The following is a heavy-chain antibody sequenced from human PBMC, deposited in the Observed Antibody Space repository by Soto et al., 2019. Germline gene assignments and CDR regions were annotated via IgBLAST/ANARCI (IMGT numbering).Heavy chain of an antibody. V-gene: IGHV3-74*01. Sequence: EVQLVESGGGLVQPGGSLRLSCGASGFTFSSYCMHWVRQTPGKGLVWVSGTNSDGSRTTYADSVKGRFTISSDNAKNTLYLQMNSLRAEDTAVYYCAREVWGDDLERFDYWGQGTLVSVSS. J-gene: IGHJ4*02. D-gene: IGHD2-21*01. CDR3: AREVWGDDLERFDY. CDR1: GFTFSSYC. CDR2: TNSDGSRT.